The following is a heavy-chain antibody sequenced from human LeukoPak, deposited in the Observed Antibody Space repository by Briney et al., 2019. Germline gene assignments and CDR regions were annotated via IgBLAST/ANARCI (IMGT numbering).Heavy chain of an antibody. CDR2: ILDSGNT. Sequence: LETLSLTCAVSGGSISSDYWSSIRQPPGKGLEWSGYILDSGNTNYNPSLKSRVTISVDTSKNQFSLKLSSVTAADTAVYYCARAGAVTMVRGVTQGCFDYWGQGTLVTVSS. J-gene: IGHJ4*02. CDR3: ARAGAVTMVRGVTQGCFDY. V-gene: IGHV4-59*01. D-gene: IGHD3-10*01. CDR1: GGSISSDY.